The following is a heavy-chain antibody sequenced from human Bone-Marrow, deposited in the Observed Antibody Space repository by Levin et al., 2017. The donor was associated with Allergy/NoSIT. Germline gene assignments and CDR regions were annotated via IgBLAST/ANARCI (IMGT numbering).Heavy chain of an antibody. Sequence: PGGSLRLSCAASGFTFSSYSMNWVRQAPGKGLEWVSSITGNNTYTYYADSVKGRFTISRDNTRSSLSLQMNSLRAEDTAVYYCARGPTIFGVDLYYYYYYMDVWGKGTTVTVSS. CDR2: ITGNNTYT. CDR3: ARGPTIFGVDLYYYYYYMDV. CDR1: GFTFSSYS. V-gene: IGHV3-21*01. D-gene: IGHD3-3*01. J-gene: IGHJ6*03.